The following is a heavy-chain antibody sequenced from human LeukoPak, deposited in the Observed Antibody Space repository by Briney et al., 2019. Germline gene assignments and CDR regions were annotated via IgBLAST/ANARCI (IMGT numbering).Heavy chain of an antibody. CDR3: TRDSHGGVDY. Sequence: GGSLRLSCAASGFSFSSYRMHWVRQAPGMGLEWVSRTNGDGTDTIYADSVMGRFTISRDNARNTLYLQMNSLRAEDTAMYYCTRDSHGGVDYWGQGTLVTVSS. CDR2: TNGDGTDT. CDR1: GFSFSSYR. V-gene: IGHV3-74*01. J-gene: IGHJ4*02. D-gene: IGHD3-10*01.